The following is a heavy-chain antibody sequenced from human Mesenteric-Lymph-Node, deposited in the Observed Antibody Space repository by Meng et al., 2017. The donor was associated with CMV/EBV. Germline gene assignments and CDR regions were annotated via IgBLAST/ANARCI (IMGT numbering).Heavy chain of an antibody. D-gene: IGHD2-2*02. CDR3: VRSAMPTAAIRYYFDF. J-gene: IGHJ4*02. CDR2: TYYRSKWYN. CDR1: VSSNSAA. Sequence: VSSNSAAWNWIRQSPSRGLEWLGRTYYRSKWYNDYAVSVKSRMTINPETNKSQFSLQVNSVTPEDTAVYYCVRSAMPTAAIRYYFDFWGQGTLVTVSS. V-gene: IGHV6-1*01.